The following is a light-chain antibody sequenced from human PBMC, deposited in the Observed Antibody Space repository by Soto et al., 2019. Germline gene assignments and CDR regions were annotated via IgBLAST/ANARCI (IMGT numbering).Light chain of an antibody. CDR1: YSDRTH. J-gene: IGKJ1*01. Sequence: TFSCRASYSDRTHLAWYQQKPGQPPRLLIYGASTTATGIPSRFSGSGSGTEFTLTISSLQSDDVDVYYCQKYSHWRTFGQGTRGDIK. CDR3: QKYSHWRT. CDR2: GAS. V-gene: IGKV3-15*01.